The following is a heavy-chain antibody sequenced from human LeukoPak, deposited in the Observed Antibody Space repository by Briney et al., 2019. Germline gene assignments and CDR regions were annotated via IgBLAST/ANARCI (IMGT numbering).Heavy chain of an antibody. CDR3: AREDATFRGYFDY. CDR1: GGSISSYY. Sequence: KPSETLSLTCTVSGGSISSYYWSWIRQPPGKGPEWIGYIYYSGSTNYNPSLKSRVTISVDTSKNQFSLKLSSVTAAATAVYYCAREDATFRGYFDYWGQGTLVTVSS. CDR2: IYYSGST. V-gene: IGHV4-59*01. J-gene: IGHJ4*02. D-gene: IGHD2-15*01.